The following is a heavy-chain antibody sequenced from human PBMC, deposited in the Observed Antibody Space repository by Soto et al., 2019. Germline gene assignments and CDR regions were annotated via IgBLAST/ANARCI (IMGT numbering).Heavy chain of an antibody. V-gene: IGHV4-59*01. J-gene: IGHJ5*02. CDR1: GGSISSYY. CDR3: ASFSTSSMGWFDP. CDR2: IYYSGST. D-gene: IGHD2-2*01. Sequence: SETLSLTCTVSGGSISSYYWSWIRQPPGKGLEWIGYIYYSGSTNYNPSLKSRVTISVDTSKNQFSLKLSSVTAADTAVYYCASFSTSSMGWFDPWGQGTLVTVSS.